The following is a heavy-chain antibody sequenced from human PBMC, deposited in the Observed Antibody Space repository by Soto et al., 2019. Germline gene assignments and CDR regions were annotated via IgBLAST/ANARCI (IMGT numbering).Heavy chain of an antibody. J-gene: IGHJ4*02. CDR3: ARDMRKYSSSWHYFDY. Sequence: PSETLSLTCTFSGGSISSYYWSWIRQPAGKGLEWIGRIYTSGSTNYNPSLKSRVTMSVDTSKNQFSLKLSSVTAADTAVYYCARDMRKYSSSWHYFDYWGQGTLVTVSS. CDR2: IYTSGST. D-gene: IGHD6-13*01. V-gene: IGHV4-4*07. CDR1: GGSISSYY.